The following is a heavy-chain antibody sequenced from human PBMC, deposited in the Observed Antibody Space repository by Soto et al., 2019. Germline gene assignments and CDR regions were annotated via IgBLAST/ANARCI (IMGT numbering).Heavy chain of an antibody. Sequence: QVQLVESGGGVVQPGRSLRLSCAASGFTFSSYGMHWVRQAPGKGLEWVAVIWYDGSNKYYADSVKGRFTISRDNSKNTLYLQMNSLRAEDTAVYYCAREWVQLELFDYWGQGTLVTVSS. CDR1: GFTFSSYG. CDR3: AREWVQLELFDY. V-gene: IGHV3-33*01. D-gene: IGHD5-18*01. CDR2: IWYDGSNK. J-gene: IGHJ4*02.